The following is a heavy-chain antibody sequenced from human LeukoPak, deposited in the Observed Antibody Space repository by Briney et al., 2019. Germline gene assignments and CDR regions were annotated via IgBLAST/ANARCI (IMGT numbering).Heavy chain of an antibody. Sequence: ASVEVSCKASGYTFTSYYMHWVRQAPGQGLEWMGWINPNSGGTNYAQKFQGRVTMTRDTSSSTAYMELSRLRSDDAAVYYCARGSTLRGDSPYYFDYWGQGTLVTVSS. CDR1: GYTFTSYY. CDR3: ARGSTLRGDSPYYFDY. J-gene: IGHJ4*02. CDR2: INPNSGGT. D-gene: IGHD3-10*01. V-gene: IGHV1-2*02.